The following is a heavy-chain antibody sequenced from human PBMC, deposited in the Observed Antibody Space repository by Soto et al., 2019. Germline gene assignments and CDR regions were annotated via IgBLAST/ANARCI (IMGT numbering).Heavy chain of an antibody. Sequence: AETLSLTCTVSGGSISSYYWSWIRQPPGKGLEWIGYIYYSGSTNYNPSLKSRVTISVDTSKNQFSLKLSSVTAADTAVYYCARHTDSGYDLSADYWGQGTLVTVSS. J-gene: IGHJ4*02. CDR3: ARHTDSGYDLSADY. D-gene: IGHD5-12*01. CDR2: IYYSGST. V-gene: IGHV4-59*08. CDR1: GGSISSYY.